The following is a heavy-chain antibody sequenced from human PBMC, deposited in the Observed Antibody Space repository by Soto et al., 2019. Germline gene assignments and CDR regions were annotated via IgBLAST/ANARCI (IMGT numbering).Heavy chain of an antibody. CDR1: GFTFRNYW. CDR2: IKPEGSGE. V-gene: IGHV3-7*01. CDR3: AKLQGYTTTYDY. J-gene: IGHJ4*02. Sequence: DVQLVESGGGLVQPGGSLRLSCGGSGFTFRNYWMSWVRQTPGKGLEWVASIKPEGSGEFYLDSVKGRFTISRDNAKNSIYLQMNCLRDEDTSVYDCAKLQGYTTTYDYWGQGTLVTVSS. D-gene: IGHD1-1*01.